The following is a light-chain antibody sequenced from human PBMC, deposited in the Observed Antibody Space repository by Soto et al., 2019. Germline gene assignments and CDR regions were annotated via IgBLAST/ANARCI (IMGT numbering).Light chain of an antibody. Sequence: QSVLTQPPSASGTPGQRVTISCSGSSSNIGSNYVYWYQQLPGTAPKLLIYRNNQRPSGVPDRFSGSKSGTSASLAISGLQADDEADYYCSSYAGSTNIVFGIGTKVTVL. CDR2: RNN. V-gene: IGLV1-47*01. CDR1: SSNIGSNY. J-gene: IGLJ1*01. CDR3: SSYAGSTNIV.